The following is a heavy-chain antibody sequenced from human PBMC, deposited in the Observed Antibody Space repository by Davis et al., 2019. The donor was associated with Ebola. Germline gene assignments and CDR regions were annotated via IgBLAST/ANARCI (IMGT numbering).Heavy chain of an antibody. Sequence: GGSLRLSCAASGFTFDDYGMHWVRRAPGKGLEWVAFIRYDGSTKYYADSVKDRFTISRDNSRNTLYQQMNSLGTEDTALYYCARDQAVAGSEYFQHWGQGTLVTVSS. V-gene: IGHV3-30*02. CDR2: IRYDGSTK. CDR3: ARDQAVAGSEYFQH. D-gene: IGHD6-19*01. J-gene: IGHJ1*01. CDR1: GFTFDDYG.